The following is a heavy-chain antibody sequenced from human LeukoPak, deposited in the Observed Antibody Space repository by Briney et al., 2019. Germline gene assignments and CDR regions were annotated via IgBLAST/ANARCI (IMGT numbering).Heavy chain of an antibody. J-gene: IGHJ4*02. V-gene: IGHV3-7*01. Sequence: PGGSLRLSCSCAASGITFDTYWMHWVRQSPGKGLEWVAAIKEDGSEKYYVDSVKGRFTISRDKAKNSLHLQLNSLRAEDTAVYYCATDVDWGQGTLVTVSS. CDR1: GITFDTYW. CDR2: IKEDGSEK. CDR3: ATDVD.